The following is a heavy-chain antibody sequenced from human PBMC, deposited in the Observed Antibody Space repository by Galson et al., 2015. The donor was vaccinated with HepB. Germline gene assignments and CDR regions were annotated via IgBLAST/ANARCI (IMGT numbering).Heavy chain of an antibody. CDR3: ARDNSAGYLRLGELSSLRGFDY. Sequence: ETLSLTCTVSGGSISSYYWSRIRQPPGKGLEWIGSIYYSGSTYYNPSLKSRFTISVDTSKNQFSLKLSSVTAADTAVYYCARDNSAGYLRLGELSSLRGFDYWGQGTLVTVSS. CDR2: IYYSGST. J-gene: IGHJ4*02. CDR1: GGSISSYY. V-gene: IGHV4-39*07. D-gene: IGHD3-16*02.